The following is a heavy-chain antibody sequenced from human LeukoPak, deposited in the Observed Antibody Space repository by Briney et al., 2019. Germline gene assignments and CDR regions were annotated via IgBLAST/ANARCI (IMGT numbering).Heavy chain of an antibody. CDR3: ARDRRYCSGGSCYYYYYGMDV. J-gene: IGHJ6*02. V-gene: IGHV3-30-3*01. D-gene: IGHD2-15*01. CDR1: GFTFSSYA. CDR2: ISYDGSNK. Sequence: GGSLRLSCAASGFTFSSYAMHWVRQAPGKGLEGVAVISYDGSNKYYADSVKDRFTISRDNSKNTLYLQMNSLTAEDTAVSYCARDRRYCSGGSCYYYYYGMDVSGQGTTVTVSS.